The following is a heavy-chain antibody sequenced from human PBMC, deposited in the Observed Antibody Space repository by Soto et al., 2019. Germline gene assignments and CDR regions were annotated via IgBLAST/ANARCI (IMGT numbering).Heavy chain of an antibody. Sequence: GASVKVSCKASGYTFTNNDINWVRQAPGQGLEWIGWMNTNTNTKDSAEVFEGRVSLTWDTSISTADMQLNSLKIDDTADYYCAREVVETSSLWLDPWGQGTLVTVSS. CDR2: MNTNTNTK. CDR3: AREVVETSSLWLDP. CDR1: GYTFTNND. J-gene: IGHJ5*02. D-gene: IGHD6-6*01. V-gene: IGHV1-8*01.